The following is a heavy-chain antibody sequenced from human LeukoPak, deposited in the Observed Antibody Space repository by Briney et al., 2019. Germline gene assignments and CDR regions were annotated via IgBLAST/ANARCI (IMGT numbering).Heavy chain of an antibody. CDR3: ARDGVDILTGLIHFDY. Sequence: GGSLRLSCAASGFTFSSYTMNWVSQAPGKGLEWVSSISSSSYIYYADSVKGRFTISRDNAKNSLYLQMNSLRAEDTAVYYCARDGVDILTGLIHFDYWGQGTLVTVSS. V-gene: IGHV3-21*01. CDR1: GFTFSSYT. J-gene: IGHJ4*02. CDR2: ISSSSYI. D-gene: IGHD3-9*01.